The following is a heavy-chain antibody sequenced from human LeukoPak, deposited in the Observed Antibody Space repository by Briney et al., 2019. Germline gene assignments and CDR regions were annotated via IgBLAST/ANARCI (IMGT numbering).Heavy chain of an antibody. D-gene: IGHD3-22*01. Sequence: GGSLRLSCAASGFTFSSYSMNWVRQAPGKGLEWVSSISSSNSYIYYADSVKGRFTISRDNAKNSLYLQMNSLRAEDTAVYYCASYDSSGYWGQGTLVTVSS. CDR1: GFTFSSYS. CDR3: ASYDSSGY. CDR2: ISSSNSYI. J-gene: IGHJ4*02. V-gene: IGHV3-21*01.